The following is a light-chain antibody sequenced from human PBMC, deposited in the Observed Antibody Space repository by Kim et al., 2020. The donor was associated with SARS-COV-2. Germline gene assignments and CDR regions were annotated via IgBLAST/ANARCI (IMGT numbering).Light chain of an antibody. V-gene: IGKV1-6*02. Sequence: AAAGDNITIIWRPSRGSSSILVWYHQKPGKAPHLLIYSASSMQGGVPSRFSGSGSGTDFTLTISSLQPEDFSAFYYLQDYDYPLTFGGGTKVDIK. J-gene: IGKJ4*01. CDR3: LQDYDYPLT. CDR1: RGSSSI. CDR2: SAS.